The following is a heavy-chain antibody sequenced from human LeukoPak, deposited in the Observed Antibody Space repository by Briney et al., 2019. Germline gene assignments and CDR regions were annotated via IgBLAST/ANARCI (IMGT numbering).Heavy chain of an antibody. Sequence: PGGSLRLSCAASEFTFSNYGMHWVRQAPGKGLEWVAVISYDASKQYYADSVKGRFTISRDSSKNTLYLQMNSLRPDDTAVYYCAKCGYSGYGGNWFDPWGQGTLVTVSS. J-gene: IGHJ5*02. V-gene: IGHV3-30*18. CDR1: EFTFSNYG. CDR2: ISYDASKQ. CDR3: AKCGYSGYGGNWFDP. D-gene: IGHD5-12*01.